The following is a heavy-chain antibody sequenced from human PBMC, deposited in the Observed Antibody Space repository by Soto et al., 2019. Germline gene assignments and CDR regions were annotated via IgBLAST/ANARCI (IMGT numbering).Heavy chain of an antibody. D-gene: IGHD2-2*01. CDR1: GYNFTTYG. V-gene: IGHV1-18*01. J-gene: IGHJ4*01. CDR2: ISGYDGNI. Sequence: ASVKVSCKTFGYNFTTYGIHWVRQAPGQGLEWMGWISGYDGNINYAERIQGRTTMTTDTSTSTSYMELRSLRSDDTAVYYCARGNAYQVLYYFVYWG. CDR3: ARGNAYQVLYYFVY.